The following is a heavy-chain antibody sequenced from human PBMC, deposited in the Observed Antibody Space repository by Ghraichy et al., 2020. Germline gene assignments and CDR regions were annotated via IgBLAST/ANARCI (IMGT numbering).Heavy chain of an antibody. D-gene: IGHD3-10*01. J-gene: IGHJ4*02. CDR3: ARFSGNHLWFGERGGGDY. Sequence: GGSLRLSCAASGFTFSSYSMNWVRQAPGKGLEWVSYISSSSSTIYYADSVKGRFTISRDNAKNSLYLQMNSLRDEDTAVYYCARFSGNHLWFGERGGGDYWGQGTLVTVSS. CDR2: ISSSSSTI. V-gene: IGHV3-48*02. CDR1: GFTFSSYS.